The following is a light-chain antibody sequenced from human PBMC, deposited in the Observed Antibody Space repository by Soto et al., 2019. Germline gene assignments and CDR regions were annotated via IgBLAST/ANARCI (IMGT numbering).Light chain of an antibody. CDR2: DAS. CDR1: QSVSSSY. CDR3: QQRNSWPIT. Sequence: DIVLTQSPATLSLSPGERATLSCRASQSVSSSYLAWYQQKPGQAPRLLIYDASNRATGIPARFSGSGSGTDFTLTISSLEPEDFAVYYCQQRNSWPITFGQGTRLEIK. J-gene: IGKJ5*01. V-gene: IGKV3-11*01.